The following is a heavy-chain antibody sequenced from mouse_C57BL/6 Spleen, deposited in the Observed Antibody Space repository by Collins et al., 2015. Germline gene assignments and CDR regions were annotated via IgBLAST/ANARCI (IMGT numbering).Heavy chain of an antibody. CDR1: S. J-gene: IGHJ4*01. CDR2: INTETGEP. CDR3: ARRYDNYPYTMDY. Sequence: SMHWVRQAPGKGLKWMGWINTETGEPTYADDFKGRFAFSLETSASTAYLQINNLKNEDTATYFCARRYDNYPYTMDYWGQGTSVTVSS. V-gene: IGHV9-2-1*01. D-gene: IGHD2-1*01.